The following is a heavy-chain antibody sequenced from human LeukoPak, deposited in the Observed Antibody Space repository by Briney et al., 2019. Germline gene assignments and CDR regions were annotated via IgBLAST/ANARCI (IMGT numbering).Heavy chain of an antibody. CDR3: AKDGELRFLEWFTHFDY. CDR2: ISGSGGST. Sequence: GGSLRLSCAASGFTFSSYAMSWVRQAPGKGLEWVSAISGSGGSTYYADSVKGRFTISRDNSKNTLYLQMNSLRAEDTAVYYCAKDGELRFLEWFTHFDYWGQGTLVTVSS. V-gene: IGHV3-23*01. CDR1: GFTFSSYA. J-gene: IGHJ4*02. D-gene: IGHD3-3*01.